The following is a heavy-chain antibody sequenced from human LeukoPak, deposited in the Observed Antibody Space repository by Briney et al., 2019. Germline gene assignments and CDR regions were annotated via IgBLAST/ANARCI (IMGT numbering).Heavy chain of an antibody. CDR1: GFTVRSNY. Sequence: GGSLRLSCAGSGFTVRSNYMTWVRQAPGKGLEWVSIMYSSGSTYYADSVRGRFTISRDNSKNTLYLQMHSLRAEDTAVYYCARGSGLTGYMDVWGKGTTAIVSS. D-gene: IGHD6-19*01. CDR2: MYSSGST. J-gene: IGHJ6*03. CDR3: ARGSGLTGYMDV. V-gene: IGHV3-53*01.